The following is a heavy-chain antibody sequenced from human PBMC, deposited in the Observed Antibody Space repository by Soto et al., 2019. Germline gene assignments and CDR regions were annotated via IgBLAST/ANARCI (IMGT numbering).Heavy chain of an antibody. CDR3: ASRYCSSTSCYYYYGMDV. CDR2: ISSSSSYI. Sequence: GGSLRLSCASSGFTFSSYSINWVRQGPGKGLECVSSISSSSSYIYYADAVKGRFTISRDNAKNSLYLQMNSLRAEDTAVYYCASRYCSSTSCYYYYGMDVWGQGTTVTVSS. J-gene: IGHJ6*02. CDR1: GFTFSSYS. D-gene: IGHD2-2*01. V-gene: IGHV3-21*01.